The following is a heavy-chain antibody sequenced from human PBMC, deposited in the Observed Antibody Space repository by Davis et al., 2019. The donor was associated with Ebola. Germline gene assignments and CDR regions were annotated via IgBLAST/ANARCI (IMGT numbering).Heavy chain of an antibody. J-gene: IGHJ6*03. Sequence: GESLKISCAASGFMVRSNYMNWVRQAPGKGLEWVSIFYNGGAIYYADSVKGRFTISRDNAKNSLYLQMNSLRAEDTAVYYCARGYYMDVWGKGTTVTVSS. CDR1: GFMVRSNY. CDR3: ARGYYMDV. V-gene: IGHV3-66*01. CDR2: FYNGGAI.